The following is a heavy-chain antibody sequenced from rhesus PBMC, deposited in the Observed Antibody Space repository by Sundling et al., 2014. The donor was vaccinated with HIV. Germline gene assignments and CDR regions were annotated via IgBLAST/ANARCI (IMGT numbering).Heavy chain of an antibody. D-gene: IGHD3-34*01. CDR3: ARALYWGDYYDAIDS. CDR2: FGGTTGNT. Sequence: QVHLQESGPGLVKPSETLSLTCVVSGGSISGYFWNWIRQTPGKGLEWIGYFGGTTGNTYYNPSLQSRVTISKDTSKNQFSLNLRSVTAADTAVYYCARALYWGDYYDAIDSWGQGVLVTVSS. V-gene: IGHV4-165*01. CDR1: GGSISGYF. J-gene: IGHJ4*01.